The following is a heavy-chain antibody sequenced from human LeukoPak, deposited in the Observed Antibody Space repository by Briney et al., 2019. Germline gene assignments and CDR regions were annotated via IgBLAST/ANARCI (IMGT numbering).Heavy chain of an antibody. CDR1: GGSISSGDYY. J-gene: IGHJ4*02. CDR2: IYYSGST. V-gene: IGHV4-30-4*01. CDR3: ARGDYGDFGIYIDY. Sequence: SETLSLTCTVSGGSISSGDYYWSWIRQPPGKGLEWIGYIYYSGSTYYNPSLKSRVTISVDTSKNQFSLKLSSVTAADTAVYYCARGDYGDFGIYIDYWGQETLVTVSS. D-gene: IGHD4-17*01.